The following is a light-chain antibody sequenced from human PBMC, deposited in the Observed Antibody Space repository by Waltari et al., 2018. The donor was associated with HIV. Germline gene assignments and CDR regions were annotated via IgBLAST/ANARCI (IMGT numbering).Light chain of an antibody. Sequence: SYILTQSPSVSVAPGKTAKISCGGDNVGSKRVHWYQQTPGQAPLLVIYDDAARPSGIPARFSGSNAGNTDTLTITRVEVGDEADYYCQVWDFTTDHVVFGGGTKLTVL. J-gene: IGLJ3*02. V-gene: IGLV3-21*03. CDR1: NVGSKR. CDR2: DDA. CDR3: QVWDFTTDHVV.